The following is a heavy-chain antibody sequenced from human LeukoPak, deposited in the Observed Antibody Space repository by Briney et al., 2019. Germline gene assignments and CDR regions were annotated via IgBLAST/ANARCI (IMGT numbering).Heavy chain of an antibody. V-gene: IGHV4-39*07. CDR3: ARGGRNTAMIIDS. CDR1: GGSISSSSCY. D-gene: IGHD5-18*01. CDR2: IYYSGST. J-gene: IGHJ4*02. Sequence: SETLSLTCTVSGGSISSSSCYWGWIRQPPGKGLEWIGSIYYSGSTYYNPSLKSRVTISVDTSKNQFSLKLSSVTAADTAAYNGARGGRNTAMIIDSWGQGTLVTVPS.